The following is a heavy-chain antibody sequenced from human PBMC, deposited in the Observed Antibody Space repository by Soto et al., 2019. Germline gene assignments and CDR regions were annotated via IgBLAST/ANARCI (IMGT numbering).Heavy chain of an antibody. CDR2: INPNSGGT. CDR3: ASVGHRRSSFQAFDI. J-gene: IGHJ3*02. V-gene: IGHV1-2*04. Sequence: WPHQSPKQGLEWMGWINPNSGGTNYAQKFQGWVTMTKDTSISTAYMELSRLRSDDTAVYFCASVGHRRSSFQAFDICGEGILGTVSS. D-gene: IGHD6-6*01.